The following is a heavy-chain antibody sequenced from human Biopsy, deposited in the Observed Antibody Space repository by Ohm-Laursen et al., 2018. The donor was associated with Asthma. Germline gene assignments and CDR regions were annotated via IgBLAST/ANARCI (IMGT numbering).Heavy chain of an antibody. J-gene: IGHJ5*02. CDR2: IYYSGST. Sequence: GTLSLTCAVSGGSISSSSYYWGWIRRPPGKGLEFIGTIYYSGSTSHNPSLTSRLTISVDTSKNQFSLKLTSVTAADTAVYYCARASLAARANWFDPWGQGTLVSVSS. CDR3: ARASLAARANWFDP. D-gene: IGHD6-6*01. V-gene: IGHV4-39*07. CDR1: GGSISSSSYY.